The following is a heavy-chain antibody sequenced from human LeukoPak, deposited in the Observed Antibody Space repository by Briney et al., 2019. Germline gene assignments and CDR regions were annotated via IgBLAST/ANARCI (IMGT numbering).Heavy chain of an antibody. CDR3: ARTYYDFWSGYQDY. V-gene: IGHV4-38-2*02. CDR2: IYHSGTT. D-gene: IGHD3-3*01. J-gene: IGHJ4*02. CDR1: GYSINSGYY. Sequence: PSETLSLTCTVSGYSINSGYYWGWIRQPPGKGLEWIGNIYHSGTTYYNPSLERRVTMSVDTSKNQFSLKLSSVTAADTAMYYCARTYYDFWSGYQDYWGQGTLVTVSS.